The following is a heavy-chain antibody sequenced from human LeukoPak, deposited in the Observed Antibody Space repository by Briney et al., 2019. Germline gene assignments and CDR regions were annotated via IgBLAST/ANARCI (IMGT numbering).Heavy chain of an antibody. D-gene: IGHD3-22*01. Sequence: SQTLSLTCGISRDSVSSNGAAWNWIRQSPSRGLERLGRTYYNSIWYRDFALSVKSRIIINPDTSKNQVSLQLNSVTPEDTAVYYCAVNSYEISGYYSVFDYWGQGILVTVSS. CDR1: RDSVSSNGAA. CDR3: AVNSYEISGYYSVFDY. J-gene: IGHJ4*02. V-gene: IGHV6-1*01. CDR2: TYYNSIWYR.